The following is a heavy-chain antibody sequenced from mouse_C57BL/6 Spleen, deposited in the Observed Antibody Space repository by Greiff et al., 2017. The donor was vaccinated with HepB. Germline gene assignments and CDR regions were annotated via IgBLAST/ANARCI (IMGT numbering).Heavy chain of an antibody. D-gene: IGHD1-1*01. CDR2: ISSGSSTI. CDR3: ARDYGSSLYYYAMDY. Sequence: EVQLQESGGGLVKPGGSLKLSCAASGFTFSDYGMHWVRQAPEQGLEWVAYISSGSSTIYYADTVKGRFTISRDNAKNTLFLQMTSLRSEDTAMYYCARDYGSSLYYYAMDYWGQGTSVTVSS. CDR1: GFTFSDYG. V-gene: IGHV5-17*01. J-gene: IGHJ4*01.